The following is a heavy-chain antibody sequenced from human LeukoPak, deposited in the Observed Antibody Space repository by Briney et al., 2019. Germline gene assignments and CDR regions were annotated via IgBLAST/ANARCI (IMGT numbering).Heavy chain of an antibody. V-gene: IGHV4-59*01. Sequence: SETLSLTCTVSGGSISSYYWSWIRQPPGKGLEWIGYIYYSGSTNYNPSLKSRVTTSVDTSKNQFSLKPSSVTAADTAVYYCARDRGVRGVITGFDPWGQGTLVTVSS. CDR3: ARDRGVRGVITGFDP. D-gene: IGHD3-10*01. J-gene: IGHJ5*02. CDR1: GGSISSYY. CDR2: IYYSGST.